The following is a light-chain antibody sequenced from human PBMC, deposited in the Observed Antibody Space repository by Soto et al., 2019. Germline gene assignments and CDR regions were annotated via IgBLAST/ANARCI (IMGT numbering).Light chain of an antibody. CDR1: SSDVGGYNY. CDR3: SSYTSSSTYV. Sequence: QSALTQPASVSGSPGQSINISSTGTSSDVGGYNYVSWYQHHPGKAPKLMIYEVSYRPSGVSNRFSGSKSGNTASLTISGLQAEDEADYYCSSYTSSSTYVFGTGTKLTVL. J-gene: IGLJ1*01. CDR2: EVS. V-gene: IGLV2-14*01.